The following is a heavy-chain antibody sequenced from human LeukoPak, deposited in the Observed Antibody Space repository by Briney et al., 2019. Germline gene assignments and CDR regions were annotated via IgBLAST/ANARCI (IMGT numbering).Heavy chain of an antibody. J-gene: IGHJ4*02. Sequence: GASVKVSCKASGYTFTSYDINWVRQATGQGLEWMGWMNPNSGNTGYAQKFQGRVTMTRNTSISTAYMELSSLRSEDTAVYYCARVMAVAGTVSDYWGQGTLVTVSS. CDR2: MNPNSGNT. CDR1: GYTFTSYD. V-gene: IGHV1-8*01. D-gene: IGHD6-19*01. CDR3: ARVMAVAGTVSDY.